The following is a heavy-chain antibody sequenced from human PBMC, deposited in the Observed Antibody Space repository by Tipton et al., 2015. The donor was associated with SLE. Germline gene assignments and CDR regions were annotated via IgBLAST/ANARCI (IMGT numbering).Heavy chain of an antibody. CDR2: IYYSGST. V-gene: IGHV4-39*07. CDR1: GGSISSSSYY. D-gene: IGHD2/OR15-2a*01. CDR3: ARSSSVRTLLWPTFAY. J-gene: IGHJ4*02. Sequence: TLSLTCTVSGGSISSSSYYWGWIRQPPGMGLEWIGSIYYSGSTYYNPSLKSRVTISVDTSKNQFSLKLSSVTAADTAVYYCARSSSVRTLLWPTFAYWGQGTLVTVSA.